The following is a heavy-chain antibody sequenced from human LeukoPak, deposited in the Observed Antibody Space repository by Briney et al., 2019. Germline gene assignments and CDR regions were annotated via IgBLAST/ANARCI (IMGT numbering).Heavy chain of an antibody. V-gene: IGHV4-34*01. D-gene: IGHD2-21*01. J-gene: IGHJ3*02. CDR2: INHSGST. Sequence: PSETLSLTCAVYGGSFSGYYWSWIRQPPGKGLEWIGEINHSGSTNYNPSLKSRVTISVDTSKNQFSLKLSSVTAADTAVYYCARAGLPNSHRNAFDIWGQGTMVTVSS. CDR1: GGSFSGYY. CDR3: ARAGLPNSHRNAFDI.